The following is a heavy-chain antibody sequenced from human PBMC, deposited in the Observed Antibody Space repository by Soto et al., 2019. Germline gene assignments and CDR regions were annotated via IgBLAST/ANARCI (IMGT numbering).Heavy chain of an antibody. CDR2: TYYRSKWYN. V-gene: IGHV6-1*01. J-gene: IGHJ4*02. CDR1: GYSVSSNIAA. D-gene: IGHD1-26*01. Sequence: PSQTLSLTCAISGYSVSSNIAAWNCIRQSPSRGLEWLGRTYYRSKWYNEYAVSVKSRITIKPDTSKKQFSLQLNSVIPEDTAVYYCAGMQDGALAYWGQGTLVTVSS. CDR3: AGMQDGALAY.